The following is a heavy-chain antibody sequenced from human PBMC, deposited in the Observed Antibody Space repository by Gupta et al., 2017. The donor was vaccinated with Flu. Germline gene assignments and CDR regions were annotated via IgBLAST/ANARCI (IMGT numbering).Heavy chain of an antibody. CDR1: GFIFSDYY. D-gene: IGHD3-3*02. V-gene: IGHV3-11*01. Sequence: QVQLVESGGGLVRPGGSLRLSCAGSGFIFSDYYMPWIRQAPGKGLQWVSYISGSGTIRYYADSVRGRFTISRDNAKNSMYLQMNSLSAEDTAVYYCARLAGRGVYYGMDVWGQGTTVTVSS. CDR2: ISGSGTIR. CDR3: ARLAGRGVYYGMDV. J-gene: IGHJ6*02.